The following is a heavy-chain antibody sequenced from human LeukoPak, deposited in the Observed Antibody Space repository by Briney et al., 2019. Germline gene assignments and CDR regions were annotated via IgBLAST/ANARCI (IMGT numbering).Heavy chain of an antibody. J-gene: IGHJ4*02. D-gene: IGHD3-22*01. V-gene: IGHV4-59*01. CDR1: GGSISSYY. CDR3: ARVNYDSSGYPLDY. CDR2: IYYSGST. Sequence: SETLSLTCTASGGSISSYYWSWIRQPPGKGLEWIGYIYYSGSTNYNPSLKSRVTISVDTSKNQFSLKLSSVTAADTAVYYCARVNYDSSGYPLDYWGQGTLVTVSS.